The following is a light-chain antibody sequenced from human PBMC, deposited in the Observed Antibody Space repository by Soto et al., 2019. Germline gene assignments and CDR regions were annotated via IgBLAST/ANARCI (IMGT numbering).Light chain of an antibody. V-gene: IGKV1-39*01. J-gene: IGKJ2*01. CDR2: AAS. CDR3: QQSYSTPPT. Sequence: DIQMTQSPSSLSASVGDRVTITCRASQSISSYLNWYQQKPGKAPKLLIYAASSLHSGVPSRFSGSGSGTDFPLTISRLQPEDSATYYCQQSYSTPPTFGQGTKLEIK. CDR1: QSISSY.